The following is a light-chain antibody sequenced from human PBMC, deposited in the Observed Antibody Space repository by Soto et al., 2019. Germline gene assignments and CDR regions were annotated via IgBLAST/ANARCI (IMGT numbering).Light chain of an antibody. CDR1: QSISSW. CDR3: QQYNNYPWT. J-gene: IGKJ1*01. V-gene: IGKV1-5*03. CDR2: KAS. Sequence: DIQMTQSPSTLSASVGERVTITCRASQSISSWLAWYQQKPGKAPKVLIYKASSLESGVPSRFSGSGSGTEFTLTISSLQPDDFATYYCQQYNNYPWTFGQGTRWIS.